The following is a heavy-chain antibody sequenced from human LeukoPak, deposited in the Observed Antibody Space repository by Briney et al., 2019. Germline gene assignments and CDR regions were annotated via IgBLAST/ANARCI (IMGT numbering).Heavy chain of an antibody. CDR2: IYTSGST. D-gene: IGHD3-9*01. J-gene: IGHJ4*02. CDR1: GGSISSGSYY. CDR3: ARDRRNYDILTGYYKGYYFDY. Sequence: PSETLSLTCTVSGGSISSGSYYWSWIRQPAGKGLEWIGRIYTSGSTNYNPSLKSRVTISVDTSKNQFSLKLSSVTAADTAVYYYARDRRNYDILTGYYKGYYFDYWGQGTLVTVSS. V-gene: IGHV4-61*02.